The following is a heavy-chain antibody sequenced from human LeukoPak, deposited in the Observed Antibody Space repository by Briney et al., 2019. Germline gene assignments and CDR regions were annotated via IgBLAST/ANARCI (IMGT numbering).Heavy chain of an antibody. D-gene: IGHD3-10*01. Sequence: ASVKVSCKTFGYTFTSYYMHWVRQATGQGLEWMGWMNPNSGNTGYAQKFQGRVTMTRNTSKSTAYMELSSLRSEDTAVYYCARDGSGMAWVSWGQGTLVTVSS. J-gene: IGHJ5*02. CDR2: MNPNSGNT. V-gene: IGHV1-8*02. CDR1: GYTFTSYY. CDR3: ARDGSGMAWVS.